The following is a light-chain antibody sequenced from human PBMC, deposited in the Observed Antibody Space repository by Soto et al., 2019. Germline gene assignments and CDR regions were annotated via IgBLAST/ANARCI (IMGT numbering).Light chain of an antibody. CDR2: DAS. CDR1: QDISNY. J-gene: IGKJ3*01. Sequence: DIQMIQSPSSLSASVGDRVTITCQASQDISNYLNWYQQKPGKAPKLLIYDASNLETGVPSRFSGSGSGTDFTFTISSLQPEDIATYYCQQYDNLPLIFGPGTKVDIK. CDR3: QQYDNLPLI. V-gene: IGKV1-33*01.